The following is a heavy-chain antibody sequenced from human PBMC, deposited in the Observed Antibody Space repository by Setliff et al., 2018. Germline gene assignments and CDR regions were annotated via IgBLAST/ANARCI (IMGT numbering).Heavy chain of an antibody. CDR1: GFTFSSYT. Sequence: PGGSLRLSCAASGFTFSSYTMNWVRQAPGQGLEWVSSIDSSSTWIYYADSVKGRFTISRDNSKNTLYLQMNSLRAEDTAVYYCARDTSGRDAFDIWGQGAAVTVSS. CDR2: IDSSSTWI. CDR3: ARDTSGRDAFDI. J-gene: IGHJ3*02. D-gene: IGHD3-10*01. V-gene: IGHV3-21*01.